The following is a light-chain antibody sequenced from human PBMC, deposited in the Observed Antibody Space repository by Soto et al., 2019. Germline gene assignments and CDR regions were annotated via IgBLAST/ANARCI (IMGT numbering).Light chain of an antibody. V-gene: IGLV4-69*02. J-gene: IGLJ2*01. CDR1: SGHSNYA. Sequence: QSVLTQSPSASAYLGASVKLTCTLSSGHSNYAIAWHQQQPEKGPRYLMKVNNDGSHSKGDGIPDRFSGASSGAERYLTISRLQSEDEADYYCQTWATGIRVFGGGTQLTVL. CDR3: QTWATGIRV. CDR2: VNNDGSH.